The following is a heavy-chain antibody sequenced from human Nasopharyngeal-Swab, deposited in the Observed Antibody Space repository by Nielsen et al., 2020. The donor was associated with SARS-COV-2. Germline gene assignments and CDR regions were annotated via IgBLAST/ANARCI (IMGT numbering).Heavy chain of an antibody. V-gene: IGHV1-8*01. CDR3: VRPRYCSAASCDRHSGVGLFDY. Sequence: ASVKVSCKASGYTFSSYDINWVRQASGQGLEWMGWMNPNSGNKGYAQRFQGRVTMTRDTSITTAYMELSSLRSEYTAVYYCVRPRYCSAASCDRHSGVGLFDYWGQGTLVTVSS. D-gene: IGHD2-8*02. CDR1: GYTFSSYD. J-gene: IGHJ4*02. CDR2: MNPNSGNK.